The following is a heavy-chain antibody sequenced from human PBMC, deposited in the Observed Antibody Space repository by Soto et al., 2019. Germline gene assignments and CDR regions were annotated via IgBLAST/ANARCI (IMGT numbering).Heavy chain of an antibody. CDR3: ARDPMGKQLAPPDY. J-gene: IGHJ4*02. V-gene: IGHV4-38-2*02. Sequence: SETLSLTCAVSGYSISSGYYWGWIRQPPGKGLEWIGSIYHSGSTYYNPSLKSRVTISVDTSKNQFSLKLSSVTAADTAVYYCARDPMGKQLAPPDYWGQGTLVTVSS. CDR1: GYSISSGYY. D-gene: IGHD6-6*01. CDR2: IYHSGST.